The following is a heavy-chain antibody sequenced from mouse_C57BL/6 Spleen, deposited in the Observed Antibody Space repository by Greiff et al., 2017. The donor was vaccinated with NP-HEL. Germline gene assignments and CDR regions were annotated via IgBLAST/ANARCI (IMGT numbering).Heavy chain of an antibody. CDR2: IDPETGGT. J-gene: IGHJ2*01. CDR1: GYTFTDYE. CDR3: TRGGPY. Sequence: VQLQQSGAELVRPGASVTLSCKASGYTFTDYEMHWVKQTPVHGLEWIGAIDPETGGTAYNQKFKGKAILTADKSSRTAYMELRSLTSEDSSVYYCTRGGPYWGQGTTLTVSS. V-gene: IGHV1-15*01.